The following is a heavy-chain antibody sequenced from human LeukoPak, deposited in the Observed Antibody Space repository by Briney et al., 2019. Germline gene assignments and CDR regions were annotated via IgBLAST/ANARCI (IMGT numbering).Heavy chain of an antibody. D-gene: IGHD2-2*03. Sequence: SETLSLTCAVYGGSFSGYYWSWIRQPPGKGLEWIGEINHSGSTNYNPSLKSRVTISVDTSKNQFSLKLSSVTAADTAVYYCARGGYCSSSSCYPYNMDVWGKGTTVTVSS. CDR2: INHSGST. CDR3: ARGGYCSSSSCYPYNMDV. V-gene: IGHV4-34*01. CDR1: GGSFSGYY. J-gene: IGHJ6*03.